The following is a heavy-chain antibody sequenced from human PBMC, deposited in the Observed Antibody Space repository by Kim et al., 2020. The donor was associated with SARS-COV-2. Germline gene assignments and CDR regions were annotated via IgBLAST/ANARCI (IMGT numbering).Heavy chain of an antibody. D-gene: IGHD6-19*01. J-gene: IGHJ4*02. V-gene: IGHV1-69*04. CDR2: IIPILGIA. CDR3: ARTRAKYNSGSYFHY. Sequence: SVKVSCKASGGTFSSYAISWVRQAPGQGLEWMGRIIPILGIANYAQKFQGRVTITADKSTSAAYMELSSLRSEDTAVYYCARTRAKYNSGSYFHYWGQGTLVTVSS. CDR1: GGTFSSYA.